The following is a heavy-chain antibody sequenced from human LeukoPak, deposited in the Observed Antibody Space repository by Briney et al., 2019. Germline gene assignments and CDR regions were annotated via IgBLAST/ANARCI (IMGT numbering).Heavy chain of an antibody. V-gene: IGHV3-21*01. J-gene: IGHJ4*01. Sequence: GGSLRLSCAASGFTFSSYAMSWVRQAPGKGLEWVSSISSSSSYIYYADSVKGRFTISRDNAKNSLYLQMNSLRAEDTAVYYCARGLEGDLRDYWGPGTLVTVSS. CDR3: ARGLEGDLRDY. CDR1: GFTFSSYA. CDR2: ISSSSSYI. D-gene: IGHD2-21*01.